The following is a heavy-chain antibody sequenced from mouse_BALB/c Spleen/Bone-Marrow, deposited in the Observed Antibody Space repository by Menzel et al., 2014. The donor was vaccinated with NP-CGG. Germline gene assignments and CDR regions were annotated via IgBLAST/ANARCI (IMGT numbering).Heavy chain of an antibody. Sequence: EVQVVESGGGLVQPGGSLKLSCAAPGSTFSSYGMSWVRQTPDKRLELVATINSNGGSTYYPDSVKGRFTISRDNAKNTLYLQMSSLKSEDTAMYYCARDLAYWGQGTLVTVSA. CDR2: INSNGGST. J-gene: IGHJ3*01. CDR1: GSTFSSYG. CDR3: ARDLAY. V-gene: IGHV5-6-3*01.